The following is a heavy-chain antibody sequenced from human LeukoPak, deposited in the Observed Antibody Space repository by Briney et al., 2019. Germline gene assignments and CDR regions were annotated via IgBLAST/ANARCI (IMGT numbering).Heavy chain of an antibody. Sequence: GGSLRLSCAASGFTVSSNYMSWVRQAPGKGLEWVSVIYSGGSTYYADSVKGRFTISRDNSKNTLYLQMNSLRAEDTAVYYCARGGIVVVPAAKGYYYYYMDVWGKGTTVTISS. D-gene: IGHD2-2*01. CDR2: IYSGGST. CDR1: GFTVSSNY. J-gene: IGHJ6*03. CDR3: ARGGIVVVPAAKGYYYYYMDV. V-gene: IGHV3-53*01.